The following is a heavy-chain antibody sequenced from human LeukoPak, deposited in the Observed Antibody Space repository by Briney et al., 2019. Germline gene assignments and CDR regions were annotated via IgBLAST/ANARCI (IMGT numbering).Heavy chain of an antibody. Sequence: GASVNVSCKASGGTFSSYAISWVRQAPGQGLEWMGGIIPIFGTANYAQKFQGRVTITADESTSTAYMELSSLRSEDTAVYYCARGGSSWYEHWSDPWGQGTLVTVSS. D-gene: IGHD6-13*01. CDR1: GGTFSSYA. J-gene: IGHJ5*02. CDR3: ARGGSSWYEHWSDP. V-gene: IGHV1-69*13. CDR2: IIPIFGTA.